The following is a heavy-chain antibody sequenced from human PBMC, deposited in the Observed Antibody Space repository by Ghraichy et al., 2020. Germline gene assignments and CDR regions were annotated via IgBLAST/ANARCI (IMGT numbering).Heavy chain of an antibody. Sequence: GSLRLSCAASGFTFSSYWMHWVRQAPGKGLVWVSRINSDGSSTSYADSVKGRFTISRDNAKNTLYLQMNSLRAEDTAVYYCARVDSGSYTFDYWGQGTLVTVSS. J-gene: IGHJ4*02. CDR2: INSDGSST. CDR1: GFTFSSYW. V-gene: IGHV3-74*01. CDR3: ARVDSGSYTFDY. D-gene: IGHD1-26*01.